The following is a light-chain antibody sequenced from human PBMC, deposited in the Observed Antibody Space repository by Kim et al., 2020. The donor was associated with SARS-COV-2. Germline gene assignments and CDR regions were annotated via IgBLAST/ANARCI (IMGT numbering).Light chain of an antibody. J-gene: IGLJ1*01. V-gene: IGLV2-23*02. CDR2: EVR. CDR1: SGDVGRYNL. Sequence: GQSNTIFCTGTSGDVGRYNLVSWYEQRPGKAPHLIVYEVRRRPSGVSNRFAGSKSGNTASLTISGLQAEDEADYYCCSYAGATKYVFGTGTKVTVL. CDR3: CSYAGATKYV.